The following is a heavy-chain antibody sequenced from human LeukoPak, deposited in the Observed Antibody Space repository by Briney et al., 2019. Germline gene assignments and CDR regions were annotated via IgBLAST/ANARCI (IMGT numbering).Heavy chain of an antibody. Sequence: QTGGSLRLSCAASGFIFNNYAMSWVRQAPGKGLEWVSDITTGGTSTYYADSVKGRFTISRDNSKNTLYLQLNSLRAEDTAVYYCAKDSSSNWYDYWGQGTLVTVSS. CDR3: AKDSSSNWYDY. CDR2: ITTGGTST. D-gene: IGHD6-13*01. CDR1: GFIFNNYA. V-gene: IGHV3-23*01. J-gene: IGHJ5*01.